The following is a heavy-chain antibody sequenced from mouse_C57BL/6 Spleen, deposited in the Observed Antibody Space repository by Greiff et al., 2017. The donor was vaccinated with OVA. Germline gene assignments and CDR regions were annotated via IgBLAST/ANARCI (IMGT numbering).Heavy chain of an antibody. CDR2: ISDGGSYT. D-gene: IGHD1-2*01. CDR1: GFTFSSYA. Sequence: DVHLVESGGGLVKPGGSLKLSCAASGFTFSSYAMSWVRQTPEKRLEWVATISDGGSYTYYPDNVKGRFTISRDNAKNNLYLQMSHLKSEDTAMYYCARDHYYGLYAMDYWGQGTSVTVSS. CDR3: ARDHYYGLYAMDY. V-gene: IGHV5-4*01. J-gene: IGHJ4*01.